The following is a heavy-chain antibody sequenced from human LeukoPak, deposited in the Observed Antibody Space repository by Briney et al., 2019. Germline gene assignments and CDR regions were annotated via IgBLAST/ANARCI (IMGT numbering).Heavy chain of an antibody. CDR1: GGSNSGWY. D-gene: IGHD6-19*01. Sequence: SETLSLTCTVSGGSNSGWYWSWIRQPPGKGLEWIGYIYGSGYTNYNPSLKSRVTMSIDTSKNHFSLKLTSVTAADTATYYCARETSLAGFASGLGFNYWGQGILVTVSS. V-gene: IGHV4-59*01. CDR3: ARETSLAGFASGLGFNY. J-gene: IGHJ4*02. CDR2: IYGSGYT.